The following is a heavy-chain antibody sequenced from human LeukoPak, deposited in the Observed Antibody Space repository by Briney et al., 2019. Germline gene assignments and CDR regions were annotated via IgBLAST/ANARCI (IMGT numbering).Heavy chain of an antibody. D-gene: IGHD2-15*01. J-gene: IGHJ4*02. Sequence: GASVKVSCKASGYTFTSYGISWVRQAPGQGLEWMGWISVDIGNTNYAQRLQGRVTMTTDTSTTTAYMELTSLTSDDMAVYYCARDRSGYCGGTSCLLFDYWGQGTLVTVSS. CDR2: ISVDIGNT. CDR1: GYTFTSYG. CDR3: ARDRSGYCGGTSCLLFDY. V-gene: IGHV1-18*03.